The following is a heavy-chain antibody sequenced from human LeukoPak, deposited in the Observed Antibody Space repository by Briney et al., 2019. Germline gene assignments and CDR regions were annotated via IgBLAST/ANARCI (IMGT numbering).Heavy chain of an antibody. V-gene: IGHV4-4*02. CDR3: ARGLTFIAVAPCEY. CDR2: ICHSGST. J-gene: IGHJ4*02. Sequence: PSGTLSLTCAVSGGSISSSNWWCWVREPPGEGLEWIGDICHSGSTNYNPSLKSRVTISVDNSKNQLSLKLTSVTAADTAVYYCARGLTFIAVAPCEYWGQGNLVTVSS. D-gene: IGHD6-19*01. CDR1: GGSISSSNW.